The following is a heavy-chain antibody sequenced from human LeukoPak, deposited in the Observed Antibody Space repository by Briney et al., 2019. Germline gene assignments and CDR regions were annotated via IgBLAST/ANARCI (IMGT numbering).Heavy chain of an antibody. CDR3: AKSSSGWVREIDY. CDR2: INPSGGST. CDR1: GYTFTSYY. Sequence: ASVKVSCKASGYTFTSYYMHWVRQAPGQGLEWMGIINPSGGSTSYAQKFQGRVTMTRDTSTSTVCMELSSLRSEDTAVYYCAKSSSGWVREIDYWGQGTLVTVSS. J-gene: IGHJ4*02. D-gene: IGHD6-19*01. V-gene: IGHV1-46*01.